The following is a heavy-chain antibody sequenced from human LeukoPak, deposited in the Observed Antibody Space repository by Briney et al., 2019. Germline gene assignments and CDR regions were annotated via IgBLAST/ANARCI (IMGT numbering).Heavy chain of an antibody. J-gene: IGHJ6*03. D-gene: IGHD3-22*01. CDR1: RFTFSNYW. CDR2: IKQDGSEK. CDR3: ARDSSLDRDYYYMDV. V-gene: IGHV3-7*01. Sequence: GGSLRLSCAASRFTFSNYWMSWVRQAPGKGLEWVANIKQDGSEKYYADSVKGRFTISRDNSKNTLYLQMNSLRAEDTAVYYCARDSSLDRDYYYMDVWGKGTTVTVSS.